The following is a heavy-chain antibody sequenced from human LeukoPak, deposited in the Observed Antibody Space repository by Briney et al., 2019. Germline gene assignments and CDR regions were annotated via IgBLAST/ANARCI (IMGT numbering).Heavy chain of an antibody. CDR2: LDSDGGST. V-gene: IGHV3-74*01. CDR3: AREAGTGSYFDY. D-gene: IGHD6-13*01. CDR1: GFTFSSYW. Sequence: GGSLRLSCAASGFTFSSYWMHWVRQAPGKGLVWVSRLDSDGGSTSYADSVKGRFTISRDTAKNSLYLQMNSLRDEDTAVYYCAREAGTGSYFDYWGQGTLVTVSS. J-gene: IGHJ4*02.